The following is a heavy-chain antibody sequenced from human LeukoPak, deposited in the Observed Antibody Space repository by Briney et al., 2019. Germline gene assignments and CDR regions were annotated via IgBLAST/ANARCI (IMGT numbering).Heavy chain of an antibody. CDR2: ISSSSSYI. V-gene: IGHV3-21*01. CDR3: ARARRVVVVAAIFDY. J-gene: IGHJ4*02. CDR1: GFTFSSYE. Sequence: PGGSLRLSCAASGFTFSSYEMNWVRQTPGKGLEWVSSISSSSSYIYYADSVKGRFTISRDNAKNSLYLQMNSLRAEDTAVYYCARARRVVVVAAIFDYWGQGTLVTVSS. D-gene: IGHD2-15*01.